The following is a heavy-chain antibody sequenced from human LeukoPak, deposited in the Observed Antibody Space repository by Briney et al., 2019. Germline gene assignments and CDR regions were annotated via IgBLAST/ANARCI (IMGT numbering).Heavy chain of an antibody. J-gene: IGHJ5*02. D-gene: IGHD2-15*01. CDR3: ARGQRYCSGGSCSVVWFDP. Sequence: GESLKISCKGSGYSFTSYWIGWVRQMPGKGLEWMGIIYPGDSDTRYSPSFQGQVTISADKSISTAYLQWSSLKPSDTAMYYCARGQRYCSGGSCSVVWFDPWGQGTLVTVSS. CDR1: GYSFTSYW. V-gene: IGHV5-51*01. CDR2: IYPGDSDT.